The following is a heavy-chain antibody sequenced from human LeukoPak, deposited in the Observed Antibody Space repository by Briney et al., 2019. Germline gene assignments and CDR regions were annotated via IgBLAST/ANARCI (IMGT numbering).Heavy chain of an antibody. Sequence: SETLSLTCTVSGYSINSGYYWGWIRQPPGKGLEWIGYIYYSGSTYYNPSLKSRVTISVDTSKNQFSLKLSSVTAADTAVYYCARVRGYSSSWYYYYYYMDVWGKGTTVTVSS. CDR2: IYYSGST. D-gene: IGHD6-13*01. CDR3: ARVRGYSSSWYYYYYYMDV. J-gene: IGHJ6*03. V-gene: IGHV4-38-2*02. CDR1: GYSINSGYY.